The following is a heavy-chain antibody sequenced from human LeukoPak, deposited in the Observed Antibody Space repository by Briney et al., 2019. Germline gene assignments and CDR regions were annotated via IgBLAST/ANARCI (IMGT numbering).Heavy chain of an antibody. CDR1: GGSFSGYY. J-gene: IGHJ4*02. V-gene: IGHV4-34*01. D-gene: IGHD4-11*01. CDR3: ARRTTVTIPFGY. Sequence: SETLSLTCAVYGGSFSGYYWSWIRQPPGKGLEWSGEINHSGSTNYNPSLKSRVSISVDKSKNQFSLKLSSVTAADTAVYYCARRTTVTIPFGYWGQGTLVTVSS. CDR2: INHSGST.